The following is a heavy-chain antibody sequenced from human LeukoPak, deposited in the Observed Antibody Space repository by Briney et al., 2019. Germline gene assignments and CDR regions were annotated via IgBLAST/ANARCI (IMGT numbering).Heavy chain of an antibody. CDR1: GGSFSGYY. CDR2: INHSGST. V-gene: IGHV4-34*01. CDR3: ARAVAILNYYYMDV. Sequence: SETLSLTCAVYGGSFSGYYWSGIRQPPGKGLEWIGEINHSGSTNYNPSLKSRVTISVDTSKNQFSLKLSSVTAADTAVYYCARAVAILNYYYMDVWGKGTTVTVSS. D-gene: IGHD2-2*02. J-gene: IGHJ6*03.